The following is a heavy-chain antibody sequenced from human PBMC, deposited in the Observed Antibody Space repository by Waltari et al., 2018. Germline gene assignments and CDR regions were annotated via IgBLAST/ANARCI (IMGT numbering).Heavy chain of an antibody. CDR3: ARSVAVTTFGCQFDP. Sequence: QVQLVQSGAEVKKPGASVTVSCKSSAYTFPAYFFHWLRQAPGQGLDWIGWINPHADITVYAQNFRDRVTVTMDTSISTAYMELNGLRSDDTAIYYGARSVAVTTFGCQFDPWGQGTLVTVSS. D-gene: IGHD4-17*01. J-gene: IGHJ5*02. CDR2: INPHADIT. CDR1: AYTFPAYF. V-gene: IGHV1-2*02.